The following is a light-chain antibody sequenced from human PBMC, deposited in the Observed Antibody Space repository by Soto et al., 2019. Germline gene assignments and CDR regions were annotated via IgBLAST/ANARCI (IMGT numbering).Light chain of an antibody. CDR3: QQYTGPPTT. CDR2: AAS. CDR1: QSVSGDY. Sequence: EIVLTQSPGTLSLSPGETVTLSCRASQSVSGDYLAWYQQRPGQAPRLLIFAASTRPTDIPDRFSGNGSGTDFSLNINRLEPEDCAVYFCQQYTGPPTTFGQGTRLEIK. J-gene: IGKJ5*01. V-gene: IGKV3-20*01.